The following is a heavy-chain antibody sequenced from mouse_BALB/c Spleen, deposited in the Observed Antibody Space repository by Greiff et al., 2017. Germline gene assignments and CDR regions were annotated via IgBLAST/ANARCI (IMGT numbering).Heavy chain of an antibody. D-gene: IGHD1-2*01. Sequence: EVMLVESGGGLVKPGGSLKLSCAASGFTFSSYAMSWVRQTPEKRLEWVASISSGGSTYYPDSVKGRFTISRDNARNILYLQMSSLRSEDTAMYYCAREARQAWFAYWGQGTLVTVSA. J-gene: IGHJ3*01. CDR2: ISSGGST. CDR3: AREARQAWFAY. V-gene: IGHV5-6-5*01. CDR1: GFTFSSYA.